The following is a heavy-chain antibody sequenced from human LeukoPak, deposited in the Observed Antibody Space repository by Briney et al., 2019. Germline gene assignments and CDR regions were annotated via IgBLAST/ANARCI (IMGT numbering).Heavy chain of an antibody. Sequence: GGSLRLSCAASGFTFSSYSMNWVRQAPGKGLEWVSSISSSSSYIYCADSVKGRFTISRDNAKNSLYLPMNSLRAEDTAVNYCLRDCSGSGCPGNYYYGMDVWGQGTTVTVSS. J-gene: IGHJ6*02. V-gene: IGHV3-21*01. D-gene: IGHD2-15*01. CDR2: ISSSSSYI. CDR3: LRDCSGSGCPGNYYYGMDV. CDR1: GFTFSSYS.